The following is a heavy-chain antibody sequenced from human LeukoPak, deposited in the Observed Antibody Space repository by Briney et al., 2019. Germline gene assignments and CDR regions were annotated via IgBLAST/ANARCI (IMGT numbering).Heavy chain of an antibody. J-gene: IGHJ6*01. CDR3: ARGGMQNNYYYGMDV. CDR2: IWFDGSNK. Sequence: QPGRSLRLSCAASGFTFSSYDMHWVRQAPGKGLEWVTLIWFDGSNKYYEDSVKGLFTTSSDNTKNTQYLLISRLRDDTAAVYYSARGGMQNNYYYGMDVWGQGNTVTVSS. V-gene: IGHV3-33*01. D-gene: IGHD1/OR15-1a*01. CDR1: GFTFSSYD.